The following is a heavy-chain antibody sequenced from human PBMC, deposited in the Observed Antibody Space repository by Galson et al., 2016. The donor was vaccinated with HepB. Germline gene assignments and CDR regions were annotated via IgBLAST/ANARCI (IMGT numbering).Heavy chain of an antibody. V-gene: IGHV4-59*01. D-gene: IGHD4/OR15-4a*01. Sequence: SETLSLTCTISGDSISIYSWSWIRQPPGKALEWIGYIYYDGSTNYNPSLESRVTISVDPSKNQFSLNLSSVTAADTAVYHCARDLNPSVLAGVWLDPWGPGTLGTVSS. CDR2: IYYDGST. J-gene: IGHJ5*02. CDR1: GDSISIYS. CDR3: ARDLNPSVLAGVWLDP.